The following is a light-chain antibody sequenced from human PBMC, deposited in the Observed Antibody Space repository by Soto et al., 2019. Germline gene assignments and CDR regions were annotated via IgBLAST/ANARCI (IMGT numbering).Light chain of an antibody. J-gene: IGLJ1*01. Sequence: QSVLTQPASVSGSPGQSITISCTGTSSDVGIYNYVSWYQQHPGKAPKLIIYDVSNRPSGVSNRFSGSRSGNAASLTISGLQAEDEDDYYCSSYTASNTLYVFGTGTKATVL. CDR1: SSDVGIYNY. V-gene: IGLV2-14*01. CDR3: SSYTASNTLYV. CDR2: DVS.